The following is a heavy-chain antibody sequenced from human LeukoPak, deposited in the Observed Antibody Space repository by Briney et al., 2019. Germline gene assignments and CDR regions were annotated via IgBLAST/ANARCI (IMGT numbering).Heavy chain of an antibody. V-gene: IGHV3-30*18. Sequence: GGSLRLSCAASGFNFNFYVMHWVRQAPGKGLEWVAVLSYDGSNKYYADSVKGRFTISRDNSKNTLYLQMNSLRAEDTAVYYCAKDYYSGSYRYFDYWGQGTLVTVSS. CDR2: LSYDGSNK. J-gene: IGHJ4*02. CDR1: GFNFNFYV. CDR3: AKDYYSGSYRYFDY. D-gene: IGHD1-26*01.